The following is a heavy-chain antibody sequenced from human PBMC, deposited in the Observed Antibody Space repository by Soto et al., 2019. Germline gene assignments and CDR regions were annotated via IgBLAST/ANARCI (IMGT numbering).Heavy chain of an antibody. J-gene: IGHJ4*02. CDR2: VSVGGRT. Sequence: QSGGSVSLSCSASGSTFSIYSMGWFRQGPGKGLEWVAVVSVGGRTHYADSVRGRFTISRDNSKNTLSLQMNSLTAEDTAVYFCAKRRGAGGHFDYWGQGALVTVSS. D-gene: IGHD2-15*01. CDR3: AKRRGAGGHFDY. V-gene: IGHV3-23*01. CDR1: GSTFSIYS.